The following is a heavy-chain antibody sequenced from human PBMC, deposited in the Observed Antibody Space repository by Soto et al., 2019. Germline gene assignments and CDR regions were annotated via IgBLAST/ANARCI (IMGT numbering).Heavy chain of an antibody. D-gene: IGHD6-13*01. CDR1: GFTFSNYG. CDR2: IWNDGTNK. J-gene: IGHJ3*02. CDR3: AKDMAAAANQGDAFDI. Sequence: QVQLVESGGGVVQPGRSLRLSCAASGFTFSNYGMHWVRQAPGKGVEWVAVIWNDGTNKYYVDSVRGRFTISRDDSKNTLYLEMKRLRAEDTGVYYCAKDMAAAANQGDAFDIWGLGTMVSVSA. V-gene: IGHV3-33*03.